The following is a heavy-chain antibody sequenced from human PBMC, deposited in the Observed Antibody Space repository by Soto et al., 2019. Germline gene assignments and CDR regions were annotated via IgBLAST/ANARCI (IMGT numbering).Heavy chain of an antibody. V-gene: IGHV3-33*01. J-gene: IGHJ4*02. CDR2: IRFDGSNV. CDR1: ESIFRGYG. D-gene: IGHD7-27*01. Sequence: QVLLVESGGGVAQPGTSLRLSCAASESIFRGYGMHWILQTPGKGLEWVAVIRFDGSNVHYADSVKGRFTISRDNSRHTLYLQMNSLTVEDTALYYCARDGIGATAFWGYLDYWGQGTLVTVSS. CDR3: ARDGIGATAFWGYLDY.